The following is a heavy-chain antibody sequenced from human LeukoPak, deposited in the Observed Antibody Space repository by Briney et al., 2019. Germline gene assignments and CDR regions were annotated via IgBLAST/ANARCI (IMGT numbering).Heavy chain of an antibody. J-gene: IGHJ4*02. D-gene: IGHD6-13*01. CDR1: GGSISRGSYF. CDR2: IYTSGST. Sequence: SETLSLTCAVSGGSISRGSYFWTWIRQPAGKGLEWIGRIYTSGSTNYNPSLKSRVTMSVDTSKNQFSLKLSSVTAADTAVYYCAREDYSSSWYSDYWGQGTLVTVSS. CDR3: AREDYSSSWYSDY. V-gene: IGHV4-61*02.